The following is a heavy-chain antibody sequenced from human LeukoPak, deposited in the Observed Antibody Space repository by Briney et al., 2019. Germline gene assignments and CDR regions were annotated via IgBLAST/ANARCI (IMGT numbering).Heavy chain of an antibody. CDR3: ARHPEPGYCSSTSCHESYFDY. D-gene: IGHD2-2*01. CDR1: GVTFSNYA. J-gene: IGHJ4*02. V-gene: IGHV3-23*01. Sequence: PGGSLRLSCAASGVTFSNYAMSWVRQAPGKGLEWVSAISGSGGRPYYADSVRGGFTISRDNYKNTLHLQMNTLRAEDTALYYCARHPEPGYCSSTSCHESYFDYWGQGTLVTVSS. CDR2: ISGSGGRP.